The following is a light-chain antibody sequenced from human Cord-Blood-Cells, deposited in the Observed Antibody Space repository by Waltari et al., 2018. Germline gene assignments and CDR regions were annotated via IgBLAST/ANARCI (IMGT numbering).Light chain of an antibody. Sequence: EIVMTQSPATLSVSPGERATLSCRASQSVSSNLAWYQQKPGQAPRHLIYGASTSATGIPARFSGSGSGTEFTLTISSLQSEDFAVYYCQQYNNWPQTFGQGTKVEIK. J-gene: IGKJ1*01. CDR3: QQYNNWPQT. V-gene: IGKV3-15*01. CDR1: QSVSSN. CDR2: GAS.